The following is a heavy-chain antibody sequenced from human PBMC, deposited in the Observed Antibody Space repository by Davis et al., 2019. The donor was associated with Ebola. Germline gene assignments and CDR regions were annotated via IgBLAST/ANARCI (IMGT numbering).Heavy chain of an antibody. D-gene: IGHD2-8*01. CDR3: VRDRDINGNGVWYTAFFAY. Sequence: PGGSLRLSCAASGFTFSSYWIQWVRQAPGEGLVWVSRINGDGSDTGYADSVKGRFTISRDNAEHTVYLQMNSLTVEDTAVYYCVRDRDINGNGVWYTAFFAYWGQGTLVTVSP. CDR2: INGDGSDT. CDR1: GFTFSSYW. J-gene: IGHJ4*02. V-gene: IGHV3-74*01.